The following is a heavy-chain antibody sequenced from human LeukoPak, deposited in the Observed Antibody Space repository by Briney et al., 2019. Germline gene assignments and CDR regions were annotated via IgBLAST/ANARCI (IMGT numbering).Heavy chain of an antibody. D-gene: IGHD2-2*01. CDR1: GFTFSSYE. Sequence: PGGSLRLSCAASGFTFSSYEMNWVRQVPGKGLEWVSYISSSGTTIYYADSVKGRFTISRDNAKNSLYLQMNSLRAEDTAVYYCARGGYCSSSICYSLNAFDIWGQGTMFTVSS. CDR3: ARGGYCSSSICYSLNAFDI. CDR2: ISSSGTTI. V-gene: IGHV3-48*03. J-gene: IGHJ3*02.